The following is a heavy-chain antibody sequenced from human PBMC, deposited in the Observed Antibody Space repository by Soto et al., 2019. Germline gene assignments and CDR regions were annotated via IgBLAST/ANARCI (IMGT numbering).Heavy chain of an antibody. D-gene: IGHD4-17*01. V-gene: IGHV1-3*01. CDR3: ARDISDYGLLDY. CDR1: GYTFTSYA. Sequence: ASVKVSCKASGYTFTSYAIHWVRQAPGQRLEWMGWINAGNGNTKYSQKFQGRVTITRDTSASTAYMELSSLRSEDTAVYHCARDISDYGLLDYWGQGTLVTVSS. J-gene: IGHJ4*02. CDR2: INAGNGNT.